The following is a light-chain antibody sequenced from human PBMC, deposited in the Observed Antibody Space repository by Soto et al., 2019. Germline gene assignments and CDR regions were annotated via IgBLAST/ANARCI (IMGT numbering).Light chain of an antibody. J-gene: IGKJ5*01. Sequence: IVMTQSPATLSVSPGERATLSCRASQSVSSNLAWYQQKPGQAPRLLIYGASTRATGIPARFSGSGSGTEFTLTISSLQSEDFAVYHCQQYNNWPPWTFGQGTRLE. V-gene: IGKV3-15*01. CDR2: GAS. CDR1: QSVSSN. CDR3: QQYNNWPPWT.